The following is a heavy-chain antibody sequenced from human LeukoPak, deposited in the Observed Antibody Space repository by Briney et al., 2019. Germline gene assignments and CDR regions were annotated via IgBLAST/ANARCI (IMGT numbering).Heavy chain of an antibody. D-gene: IGHD1-26*01. CDR3: ARYSVDYGPWFPEF. V-gene: IGHV1-2*02. Sequence: ASVKVSCKTSGYTFTSYYVNWVRQAPGQGLEWMGWVNPDNGVTHFSQKFQGSVTMTRDTSISTACMELNRLTSDDTAVYYCARYSVDYGPWFPEFWGQGTLVTVSS. CDR1: GYTFTSYY. J-gene: IGHJ4*02. CDR2: VNPDNGVT.